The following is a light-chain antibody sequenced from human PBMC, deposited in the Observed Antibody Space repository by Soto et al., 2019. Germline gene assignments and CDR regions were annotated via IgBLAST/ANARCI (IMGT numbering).Light chain of an antibody. V-gene: IGLV2-14*01. J-gene: IGLJ2*01. CDR3: SSYTSSSTPYVV. Sequence: QSVLTQPASVSGSPGQSITISCTGTSSDVGGYNYVSWYQQHPGKAPKLMIYDVSNRPXGVSNRFSGSKSGNTASLTISGXXXXXXXXXXCSSYTSSSTPYVVFGGGTQLTVL. CDR1: SSDVGGYNY. CDR2: DVS.